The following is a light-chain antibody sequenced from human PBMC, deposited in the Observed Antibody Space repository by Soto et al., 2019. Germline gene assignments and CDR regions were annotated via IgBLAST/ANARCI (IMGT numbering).Light chain of an antibody. CDR3: QQYDNFPLT. CDR2: DAS. J-gene: IGKJ5*01. V-gene: IGKV1-33*01. CDR1: QAIRTH. Sequence: DIQMTQSPSSLSASVGDRVTITCQASQAIRTHLNWFQQKPGKVPNLLIYDASNLETGVPSRFSGSGYETDFTFTITSLQPEDIATYYCQQYDNFPLTFGQGTRLEIK.